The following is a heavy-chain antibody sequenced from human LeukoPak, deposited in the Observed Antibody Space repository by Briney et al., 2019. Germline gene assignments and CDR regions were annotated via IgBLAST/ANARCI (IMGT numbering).Heavy chain of an antibody. J-gene: IGHJ4*02. Sequence: GGSLRLSCAASGFTFSSYAMSWVRQAPGKGLERVSAISGSGGSTYYADSVKGRFTISRDNSKNTLYLQMNSLRAEDTAVYYCAKDDIVLMVYAIGPFDYWGQGTLVTVSS. CDR1: GFTFSSYA. CDR2: ISGSGGST. D-gene: IGHD2-8*01. CDR3: AKDDIVLMVYAIGPFDY. V-gene: IGHV3-23*01.